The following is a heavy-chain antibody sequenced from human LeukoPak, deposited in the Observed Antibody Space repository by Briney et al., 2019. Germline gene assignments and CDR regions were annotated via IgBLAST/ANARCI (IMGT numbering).Heavy chain of an antibody. CDR3: AKSIAATGKNWFAP. CDR2: INSDGSNT. J-gene: IGHJ5*02. D-gene: IGHD6-6*01. V-gene: IGHV3-74*01. CDR1: GFTFRNYW. Sequence: PGGSLRLSCAASGFTFRNYWMHWVRQAPGKGLVWVSRINSDGSNTSYADSVKGRFTISRDNAKNTLYLHMNSLRAEDTAVYYCAKSIAATGKNWFAPWGQGTLVTVSS.